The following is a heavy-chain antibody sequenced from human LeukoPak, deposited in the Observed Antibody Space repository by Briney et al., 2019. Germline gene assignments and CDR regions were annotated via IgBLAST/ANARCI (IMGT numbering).Heavy chain of an antibody. Sequence: SGKVSCKASGYTFTDYCIHWVGQAPGQGLEWMGCINPNIGGTNNAQNFQGRVTMTRDTSISTAYMELSSLRSDDTAVYFCARTLDRYNWNYSIDYWGQGTLVTVSS. CDR3: ARTLDRYNWNYSIDY. CDR1: GYTFTDYC. D-gene: IGHD1-7*01. V-gene: IGHV1-2*02. J-gene: IGHJ4*02. CDR2: INPNIGGT.